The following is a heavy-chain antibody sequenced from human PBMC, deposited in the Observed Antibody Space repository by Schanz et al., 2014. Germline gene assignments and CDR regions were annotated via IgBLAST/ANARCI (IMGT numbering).Heavy chain of an antibody. J-gene: IGHJ5*02. Sequence: QVQLVQSGAEVKKPGASVKVSCKASGYTFTSYGISWVRQAPGQGLEWMGWISPYNGDTNYALKLQGRVTMTTDTSTSTSYMELRSLRSDDTAVYYCARDRRRYCSTASCLHDNWFDPWGQGTLVIVSS. V-gene: IGHV1-18*01. CDR3: ARDRRRYCSTASCLHDNWFDP. CDR2: ISPYNGDT. D-gene: IGHD2-2*01. CDR1: GYTFTSYG.